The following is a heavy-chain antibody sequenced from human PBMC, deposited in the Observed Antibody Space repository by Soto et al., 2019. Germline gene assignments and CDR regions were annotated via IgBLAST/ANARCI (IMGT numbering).Heavy chain of an antibody. J-gene: IGHJ6*02. CDR2: ISAYNGNT. Sequence: ASVKVSCKASGYTFTSYGISWVRQAPGQGLEWMGWISAYNGNTNYAQKLQGRVTMTTDTSTSTAYMELRSLRSDDTAVYYCAREYYYGSGSYYPDYYGMGVWGQGTTVTVSS. CDR1: GYTFTSYG. V-gene: IGHV1-18*04. D-gene: IGHD3-10*01. CDR3: AREYYYGSGSYYPDYYGMGV.